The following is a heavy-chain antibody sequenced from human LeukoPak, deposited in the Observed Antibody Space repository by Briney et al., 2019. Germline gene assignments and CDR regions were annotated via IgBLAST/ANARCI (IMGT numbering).Heavy chain of an antibody. Sequence: SETPSLTCAVYGGSFSGYYWSWIRQPPGKGLEWIGEINHSGSTNYNPSLKSRVTISVDTSKNQFSLKLSSVTAADTAVYYCARGPLGDIVVVPAASWFDPWGQGTLVTVSS. CDR3: ARGPLGDIVVVPAASWFDP. CDR1: GGSFSGYY. J-gene: IGHJ5*02. V-gene: IGHV4-34*01. D-gene: IGHD2-2*01. CDR2: INHSGST.